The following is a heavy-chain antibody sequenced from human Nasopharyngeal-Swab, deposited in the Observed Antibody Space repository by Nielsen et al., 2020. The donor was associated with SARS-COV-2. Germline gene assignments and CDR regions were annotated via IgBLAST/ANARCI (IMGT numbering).Heavy chain of an antibody. CDR1: GFTFSSYS. D-gene: IGHD3-10*01. V-gene: IGHV3-21*01. Sequence: GESLKLSCVASGFTFSSYSMNWVRQAPGKGLEWVSSISSSSTYIYYADSVKGRFTISRDNAKNSLYLQMNSLRAEDTAVYYCARDSFDLWFGELSYAAYPAFWDYWGQGTLVTVSS. CDR3: ARDSFDLWFGELSYAAYPAFWDY. CDR2: ISSSSTYI. J-gene: IGHJ4*02.